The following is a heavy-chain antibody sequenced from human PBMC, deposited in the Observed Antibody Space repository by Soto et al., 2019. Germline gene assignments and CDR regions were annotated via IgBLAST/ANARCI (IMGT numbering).Heavy chain of an antibody. D-gene: IGHD1-26*01. CDR3: ARDRGSYALDY. CDR1: GYTFTSYG. Sequence: QVQLVQSGAEVKKPGASVKVSCKASGYTFTSYGISWVRQAPGQGLEWMGWISAYSGNSNYAQKLQGRVTMTTDTSTNTAYMELRSLRPDDTAVDYCARDRGSYALDYWGQGTLVTVSS. V-gene: IGHV1-18*01. J-gene: IGHJ4*02. CDR2: ISAYSGNS.